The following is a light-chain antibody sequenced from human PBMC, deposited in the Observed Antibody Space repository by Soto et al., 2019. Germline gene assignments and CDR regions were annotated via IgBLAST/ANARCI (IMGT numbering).Light chain of an antibody. Sequence: QSVLTQPPSVSGAPGQRVTISCTGSSSNIGAGYDVHWYQQLPGTAPKLLIYGNSNRPSGVPDRFSGSKSGTSASLAITGIQAEDDADYYCQSYDSSLSGVVFGGGTKVTV. V-gene: IGLV1-40*01. CDR2: GNS. CDR1: SSNIGAGYD. CDR3: QSYDSSLSGVV. J-gene: IGLJ2*01.